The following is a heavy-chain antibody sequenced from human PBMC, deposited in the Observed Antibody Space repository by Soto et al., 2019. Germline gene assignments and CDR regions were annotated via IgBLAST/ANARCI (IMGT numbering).Heavy chain of an antibody. D-gene: IGHD3-10*01. V-gene: IGHV3-48*01. J-gene: IGHJ4*02. CDR3: ATGSGSYYPPFDY. CDR2: ISSSSSTI. Sequence: GGSLRLSCAASGFTFSSYSLNWVRQAPGKGLEWVSYISSSSSTIYYADSVKGRFTISRDNAKNSLYLQMNSLRAEDTAVYYXATGSGSYYPPFDYWGQGTLVTVSS. CDR1: GFTFSSYS.